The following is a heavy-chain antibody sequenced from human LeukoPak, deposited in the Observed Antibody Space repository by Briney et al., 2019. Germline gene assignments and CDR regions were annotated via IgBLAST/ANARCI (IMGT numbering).Heavy chain of an antibody. V-gene: IGHV3-30*02. Sequence: GGSLRLSCAASGFTFSGFGMHCVRQAPGKGLEWVAYIHTDQTIQYYADSVKGRFTISRDNSKNTLYLQMNSLSAEDTAVYYCAKRVVAAGPRGFDYWGQGTLVTVSS. D-gene: IGHD6-13*01. CDR1: GFTFSGFG. J-gene: IGHJ4*02. CDR2: IHTDQTIQ. CDR3: AKRVVAAGPRGFDY.